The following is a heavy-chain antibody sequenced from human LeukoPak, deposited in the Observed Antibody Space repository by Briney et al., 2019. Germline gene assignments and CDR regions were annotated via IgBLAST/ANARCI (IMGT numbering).Heavy chain of an antibody. D-gene: IGHD6-19*01. CDR2: MNPNSGNT. J-gene: IGHJ6*03. CDR1: GYTFTSYG. Sequence: ASVKVSRKASGYTFTSYGISWVRQATGQGLEWMGWMNPNSGNTGYAQKFQGRVTMTRNTSISTAYMELSSLRSEDTAVYYCARASGPRSYYYMDVWGKGTTVTISS. V-gene: IGHV1-8*02. CDR3: ARASGPRSYYYMDV.